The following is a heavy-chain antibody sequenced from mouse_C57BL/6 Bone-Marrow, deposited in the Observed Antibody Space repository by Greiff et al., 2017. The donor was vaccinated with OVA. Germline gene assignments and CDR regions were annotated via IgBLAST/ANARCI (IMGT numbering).Heavy chain of an antibody. V-gene: IGHV1-55*01. Sequence: QVQLKQPGAELVKPGASVKMSCKASGYTFTSYWTTWVKQRPGQGLEWIGDIYPGSGSTNYNEKFKSKATLTVDTSSSTAYMQLSSLTSEDSAVYYCARFDYYGSSFDYWGQGTTLTVSS. J-gene: IGHJ2*01. CDR1: GYTFTSYW. CDR3: ARFDYYGSSFDY. CDR2: IYPGSGST. D-gene: IGHD1-1*01.